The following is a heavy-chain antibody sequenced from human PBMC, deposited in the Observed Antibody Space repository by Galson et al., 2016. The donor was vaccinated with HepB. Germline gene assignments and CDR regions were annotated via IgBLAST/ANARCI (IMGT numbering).Heavy chain of an antibody. Sequence: SETLSLTCSVSGDSINIARYFWGWIRQSPTRGLEWIGTIANSGSTYYNPSLKSRVTISVDTSKNQFSLKLSSVTAADTAVYYCARGTIFGVANFDYWGQGTLVTVSS. D-gene: IGHD3-3*01. CDR3: ARGTIFGVANFDY. CDR2: IANSGST. V-gene: IGHV4-39*07. J-gene: IGHJ4*02. CDR1: GDSINIARYF.